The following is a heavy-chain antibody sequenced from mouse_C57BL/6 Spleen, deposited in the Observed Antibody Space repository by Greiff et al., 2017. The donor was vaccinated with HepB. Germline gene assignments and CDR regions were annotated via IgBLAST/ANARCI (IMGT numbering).Heavy chain of an antibody. V-gene: IGHV1-64*01. CDR3: ARYYYGSSYFAY. J-gene: IGHJ3*01. Sequence: VQLQESGAELVKPGASVKLSCKASGYTFTSYWMHWVKQRPGQGLEWIGMIHPNSGSTNYNEKFKSKATLTVDKSSSTAYMQLSSLTSEDSAVYYCARYYYGSSYFAYWGQGTLVTVSA. CDR1: GYTFTSYW. CDR2: IHPNSGST. D-gene: IGHD1-1*01.